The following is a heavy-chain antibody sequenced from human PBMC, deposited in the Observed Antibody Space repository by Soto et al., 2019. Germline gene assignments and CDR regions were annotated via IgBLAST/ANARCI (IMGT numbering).Heavy chain of an antibody. D-gene: IGHD6-19*01. J-gene: IGHJ4*02. V-gene: IGHV1-69*01. CDR1: GGTFSSYA. Sequence: QVQLVQSGAEVKKPGSSVKVSCKASGGTFSSYAISWVRQAPGQGLEWMGGIIPIFGTANYAQKFQGRVTITADESTSTAYMELSSLRSEDTGVYYCSRVPNNSSGWYEGPFDYWGQGTLVTVSS. CDR2: IIPIFGTA. CDR3: SRVPNNSSGWYEGPFDY.